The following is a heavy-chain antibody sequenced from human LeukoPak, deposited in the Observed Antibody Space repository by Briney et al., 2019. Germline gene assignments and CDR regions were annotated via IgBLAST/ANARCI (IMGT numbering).Heavy chain of an antibody. D-gene: IGHD6-19*01. CDR2: IYPGDSDT. Sequence: NHGESLKISCKGSGYSFTSYWIGWVRQMPGKGLEWVGIIYPGDSDTRYSPSFQGQFTISADKSISTAYLQWSSLKASDTAMYYCARRSSGWTLGVWFDPWGQGTLVTVPS. J-gene: IGHJ5*02. V-gene: IGHV5-51*01. CDR3: ARRSSGWTLGVWFDP. CDR1: GYSFTSYW.